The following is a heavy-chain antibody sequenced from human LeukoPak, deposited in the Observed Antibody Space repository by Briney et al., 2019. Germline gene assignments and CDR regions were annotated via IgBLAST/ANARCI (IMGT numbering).Heavy chain of an antibody. CDR3: ARGGDYRNFDWLLTYYYYYGMDV. CDR1: GYPFTTWE. D-gene: IGHD3-9*01. Sequence: ASVKVSCKTSGYPFTTWEINWVRQAAGQGLEWMGWVHPNGGNTAYAQRFQGRVTMTRDTSISTAYMELSGLTSDDTAVYYCARGGDYRNFDWLLTYYYYYGMDVWGQGTTVTVSS. V-gene: IGHV1-8*01. CDR2: VHPNGGNT. J-gene: IGHJ6*02.